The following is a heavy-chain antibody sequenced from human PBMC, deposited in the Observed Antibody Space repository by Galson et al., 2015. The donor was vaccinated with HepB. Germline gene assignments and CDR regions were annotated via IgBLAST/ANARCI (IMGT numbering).Heavy chain of an antibody. J-gene: IGHJ6*03. Sequence: SVKVSCKASGFSLSTYDINWVRQATGQGLEWLGWMDPNSGNTGYAQKFQGRITMTMNTSISTAYMELRSLRSEDTAVYYCARFPHSSSWDDSYYYMDVWGKGTTVTVSS. D-gene: IGHD6-13*01. V-gene: IGHV1-8*01. CDR1: GFSLSTYD. CDR3: ARFPHSSSWDDSYYYMDV. CDR2: MDPNSGNT.